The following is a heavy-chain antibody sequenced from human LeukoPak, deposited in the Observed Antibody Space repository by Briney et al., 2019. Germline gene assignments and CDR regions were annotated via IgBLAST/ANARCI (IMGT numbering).Heavy chain of an antibody. CDR1: GFTFSRDG. CDR3: AKDLSQKYTFVY. CDR2: ISYDGRSK. V-gene: IGHV3-30*18. D-gene: IGHD2/OR15-2a*01. Sequence: PGGSLRLSCAASGFTFSRDGMHWVRQAPGKGLEWVAVISYDGRSKYYADSVKGRFTISRDDSKNTLYLQMDSLRVEDTAVYYCAKDLSQKYTFVYWGQGTLVTVSS. J-gene: IGHJ4*02.